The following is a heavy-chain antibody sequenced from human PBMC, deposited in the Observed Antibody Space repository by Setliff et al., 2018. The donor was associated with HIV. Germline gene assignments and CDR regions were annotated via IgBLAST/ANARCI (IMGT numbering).Heavy chain of an antibody. CDR2: IWHDGGKK. D-gene: IGHD2-21*01. CDR1: GFTFSVYG. J-gene: IGHJ3*01. Sequence: LKISCEGSGFTFSVYGMHWVRQAPGKGLEWVAVIWHDGGKKYYADSLKGRFTISRDDSKNTLYLQMNSLRAEDTALYYCARGQFRLRPDSLDLWGQGTLVTVSS. CDR3: ARGQFRLRPDSLDL. V-gene: IGHV3-33*01.